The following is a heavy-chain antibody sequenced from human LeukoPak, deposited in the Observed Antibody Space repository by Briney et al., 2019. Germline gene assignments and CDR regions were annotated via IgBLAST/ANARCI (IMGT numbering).Heavy chain of an antibody. CDR1: GFTFSTYS. CDR3: VVGHTQSKDYDFWSSYFDY. CDR2: ISSNSNYR. D-gene: IGHD3-3*01. V-gene: IGHV3-21*01. J-gene: IGHJ4*02. Sequence: GGSLRLSCAASGFTFSTYSMNWVRQAPGKGLEWVSCISSNSNYRNYANSVKGRFTISRDNAKNSLYLQMNSLRAEDTAAYYCVVGHTQSKDYDFWSSYFDYWGQGTLVTVSS.